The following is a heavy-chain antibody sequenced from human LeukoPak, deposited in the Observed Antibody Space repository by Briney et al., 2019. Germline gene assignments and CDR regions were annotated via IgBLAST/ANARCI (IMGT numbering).Heavy chain of an antibody. V-gene: IGHV4-34*01. CDR3: ARGSGKLIDYYDFWSGYYRSLYFDY. CDR2: INHSGST. CDR1: GGSFSGYY. Sequence: PSETLSLTCAVYGGSFSGYYWSCIRQPPGKGLEWIGEINHSGSTNYNPSLKSRVTISVDTSKNQFSLKLSSVTAADTAVYYCARGSGKLIDYYDFWSGYYRSLYFDYWGQGTLVTVSS. D-gene: IGHD3-3*01. J-gene: IGHJ4*02.